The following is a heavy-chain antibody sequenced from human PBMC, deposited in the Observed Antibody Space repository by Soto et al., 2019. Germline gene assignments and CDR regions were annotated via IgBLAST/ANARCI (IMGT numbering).Heavy chain of an antibody. V-gene: IGHV1-69*13. J-gene: IGHJ4*02. CDR3: ARLEDSSGYYSYYFDY. Sequence: ASVKVSCKASGGTFSSYAISWVRQAPGQGLEWMGGIIPIFGTANYAQKFQGRVTITADESTSTAYMELSSLRSEDTAVYYCARLEDSSGYYSYYFDYWGQGTPVTVSS. D-gene: IGHD3-22*01. CDR2: IIPIFGTA. CDR1: GGTFSSYA.